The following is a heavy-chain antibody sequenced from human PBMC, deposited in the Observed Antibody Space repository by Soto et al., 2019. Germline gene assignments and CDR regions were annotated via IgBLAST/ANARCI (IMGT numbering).Heavy chain of an antibody. CDR1: RFTFSSYE. D-gene: IGHD6-19*01. CDR2: ISSSGSTI. V-gene: IGHV3-48*03. J-gene: IGHJ4*02. CDR3: ARDADSSGWFDY. Sequence: EVQLVESGGGLVQPGGSLRLSCAASRFTFSSYEMNWVRQAPGKGLEWVSYISSSGSTIYYADSVKGRFTISRDNAKNSLYLQMNSLRGEDTAVYYCARDADSSGWFDYWGQGTLVTVSS.